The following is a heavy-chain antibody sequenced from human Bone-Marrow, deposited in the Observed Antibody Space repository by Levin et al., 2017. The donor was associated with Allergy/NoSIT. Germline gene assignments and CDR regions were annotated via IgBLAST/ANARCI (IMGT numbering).Heavy chain of an antibody. CDR3: ASGWGPTTYYDFWSGYVNNWCDP. CDR1: GYSISRGNY. J-gene: IGHJ5*02. CDR2: IYQSGST. Sequence: PSETLSLTCAVSGYSISRGNYWGWIRQPPGKGLEWIGSIYQSGSTYYNPSLKSRVTISVDTSKNQFSLKLNSVTAADTAVYYCASGWGPTTYYDFWSGYVNNWCDPWGQGTLVTVSS. V-gene: IGHV4-38-2*01. D-gene: IGHD3-3*01.